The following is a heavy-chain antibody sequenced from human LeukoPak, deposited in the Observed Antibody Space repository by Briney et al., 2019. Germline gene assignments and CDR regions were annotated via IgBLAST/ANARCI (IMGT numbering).Heavy chain of an antibody. V-gene: IGHV1-8*01. J-gene: IGHJ4*02. CDR2: MNPNTGNT. Sequence: ASVKVSCKASGYTFTNYDINWVRQASGQGLEWMGWMNPNTGNTGYAQKFQGRVTMTRHTSISTADMELSSLRSEDTAVYFCARRIRSDDFDFCGQGTLVTVSS. D-gene: IGHD2-15*01. CDR3: ARRIRSDDFDF. CDR1: GYTFTNYD.